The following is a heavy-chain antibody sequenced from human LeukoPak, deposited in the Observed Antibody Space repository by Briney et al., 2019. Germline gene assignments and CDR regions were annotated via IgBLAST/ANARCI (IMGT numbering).Heavy chain of an antibody. CDR1: GFTFSSFV. D-gene: IGHD2-2*01. Sequence: GGSLRLPCAASGFTFSSFVMSWVRQAPGKGLEWVSAISGGGGSTYYADSVKGRFTISRDNSKNTLYLQMNSLRAEDTAVYYCANTYCSSTSCYGPYYYYGMDVWGQGTTVTVSS. CDR2: ISGGGGST. J-gene: IGHJ6*02. V-gene: IGHV3-23*01. CDR3: ANTYCSSTSCYGPYYYYGMDV.